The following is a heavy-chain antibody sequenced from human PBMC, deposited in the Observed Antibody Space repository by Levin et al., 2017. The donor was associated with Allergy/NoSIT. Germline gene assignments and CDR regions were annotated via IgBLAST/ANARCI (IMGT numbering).Heavy chain of an antibody. D-gene: IGHD5-18*01. J-gene: IGHJ3*02. CDR1: GFTFSSYS. V-gene: IGHV3-48*01. Sequence: ASVKVSCAASGFTFSSYSMNWVRQAPGKGLEWVSYISSSSSTIYYADSVKGRFTISRDNAKNSLYLQMNSLRAEDTAVYYCASGYSYGPLDAFDIWGQGTMVTVSS. CDR3: ASGYSYGPLDAFDI. CDR2: ISSSSSTI.